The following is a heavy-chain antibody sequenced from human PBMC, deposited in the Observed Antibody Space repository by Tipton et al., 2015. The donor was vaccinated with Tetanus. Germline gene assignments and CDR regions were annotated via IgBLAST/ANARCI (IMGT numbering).Heavy chain of an antibody. V-gene: IGHV3-30*03. CDR2: ISYDGSNK. Sequence: QLVQSGGGVVQPGRSLRLSCAASGFTFSSYGMHWVRQAPGKGLEWVAVISYDGSNKYYADSVKGRFTISRDNAKNSLYLQMNSLRAEDTAVYYCARENGGYDYYYYYGMDVWGQGTTVTVSS. CDR1: GFTFSSYG. J-gene: IGHJ6*02. CDR3: ARENGGYDYYYYYGMDV. D-gene: IGHD5-12*01.